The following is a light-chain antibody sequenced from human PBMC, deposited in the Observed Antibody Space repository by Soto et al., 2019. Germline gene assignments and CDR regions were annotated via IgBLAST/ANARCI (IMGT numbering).Light chain of an antibody. Sequence: ETVLTQSPGTVSLYPGERATLSCTTSQSVRSNYLAWYQQKPGQAPRLVVYGVFNRATGLPDRFSCSGYGTDFTLTISGLEPEDSAVYYCQHYDGSPRTFGQGTKLEI. CDR1: QSVRSNY. J-gene: IGKJ2*01. CDR3: QHYDGSPRT. V-gene: IGKV3-20*01. CDR2: GVF.